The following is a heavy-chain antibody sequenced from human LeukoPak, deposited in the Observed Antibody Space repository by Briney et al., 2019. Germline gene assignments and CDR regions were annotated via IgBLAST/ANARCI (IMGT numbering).Heavy chain of an antibody. D-gene: IGHD6-6*01. CDR2: IQYDDSEK. CDR3: AKGSSSSRPYYFDY. CDR1: AFTFTFSTSG. V-gene: IGHV3-30*02. J-gene: IGHJ4*02. Sequence: PGGSLRLSCAASAFTFTFSTSGMHWVRQAPGKGLEWVAFIQYDDSEKYYADSVRGRRTISRDNSKNTVYLQMNSLRAEDTAVYYCAKGSSSSRPYYFDYWGQGALVTVSS.